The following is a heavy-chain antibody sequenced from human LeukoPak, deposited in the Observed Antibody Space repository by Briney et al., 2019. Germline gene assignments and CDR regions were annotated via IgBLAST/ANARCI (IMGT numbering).Heavy chain of an antibody. CDR3: ARESGRLAMVFDY. Sequence: SQTLSLTCTVSGGSISSGGYYWSWIRQHPGKGLEWIGYIYYSGSTYYNPSLKSRVTISVDTSKNQFSLKLSSVTAADTAVCYCARESGRLAMVFDYWGQGTLVTVSS. CDR2: IYYSGST. D-gene: IGHD6-19*01. V-gene: IGHV4-31*03. J-gene: IGHJ4*02. CDR1: GGSISSGGYY.